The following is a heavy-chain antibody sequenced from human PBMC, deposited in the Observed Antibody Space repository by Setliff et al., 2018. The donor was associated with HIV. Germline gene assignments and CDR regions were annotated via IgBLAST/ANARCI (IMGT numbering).Heavy chain of an antibody. J-gene: IGHJ4*02. Sequence: SETLSLTCAVYGGSFSGYYWSWIRQPPGKGLEWFGEINHSGSTSYNPSLKSRVTISVDTSKNQFSLKLTSVTAADTAVYHCARGAYRDGYDYWGQGTLVTVSS. CDR2: INHSGST. V-gene: IGHV4-34*01. CDR3: ARGAYRDGYDY. D-gene: IGHD5-18*01. CDR1: GGSFSGYY.